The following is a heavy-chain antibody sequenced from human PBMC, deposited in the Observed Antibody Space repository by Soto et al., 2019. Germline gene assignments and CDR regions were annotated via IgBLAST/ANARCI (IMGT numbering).Heavy chain of an antibody. J-gene: IGHJ3*02. CDR3: AKEKTDRNAFDI. V-gene: IGHV3-23*01. CDR1: GFTFSSYA. Sequence: EVQLLESGGGLVQPGGSLRLSCEASGFTFSSYAMNWVRQAPGKGREWVSAISGSGGSTYYADSVKGRFTISRDNSKNTLYLQMNSLRPEDTAVYYCAKEKTDRNAFDIWGQGTMVTVSS. CDR2: ISGSGGST.